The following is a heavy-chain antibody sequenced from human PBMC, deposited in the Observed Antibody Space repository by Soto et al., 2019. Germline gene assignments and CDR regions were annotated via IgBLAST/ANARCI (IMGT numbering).Heavy chain of an antibody. CDR2: INPNSGGT. Sequence: ASVKVSCKASGYTFTGYYMHWVRQAPGQGLEWMGWINPNSGGTNYAQKFQGWVTMTRGTSISTAYMELSRLRSDDTAVYYCAREREVFYDFWSGYYGYYYYGMDVWGQGTTVTVSS. V-gene: IGHV1-2*04. CDR1: GYTFTGYY. CDR3: AREREVFYDFWSGYYGYYYYGMDV. J-gene: IGHJ6*02. D-gene: IGHD3-3*01.